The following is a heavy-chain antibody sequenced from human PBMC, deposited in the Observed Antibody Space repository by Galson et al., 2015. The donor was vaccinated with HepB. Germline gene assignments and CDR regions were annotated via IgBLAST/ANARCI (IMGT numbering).Heavy chain of an antibody. Sequence: SLRLSCAASGFTFSDFYMSWIRQAPGKGLEWVSLIGSSGYTIYYADSVKGRFTISRDNAKNSLYLQMNSLRAEDTAVYYCARTYYDFWSGVDAFDIWGQGTVLTVSS. D-gene: IGHD3-3*01. CDR1: GFTFSDFY. J-gene: IGHJ3*02. CDR2: IGSSGYTI. CDR3: ARTYYDFWSGVDAFDI. V-gene: IGHV3-11*01.